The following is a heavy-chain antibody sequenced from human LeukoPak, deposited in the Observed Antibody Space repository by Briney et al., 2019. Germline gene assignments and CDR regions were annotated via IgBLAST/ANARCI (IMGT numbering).Heavy chain of an antibody. CDR2: ISTTGNTI. J-gene: IGHJ4*02. Sequence: GGSLRLSCAASGFTFSSYEMNWVRQAPGQGLEWVSYISTTGNTIYYADSVKGRFTISRDNAKNSLYLQMNSLRAEDTAVYYCARENSGSYYQFDCWGQGTLVTVSS. V-gene: IGHV3-48*03. CDR3: ARENSGSYYQFDC. D-gene: IGHD1-26*01. CDR1: GFTFSSYE.